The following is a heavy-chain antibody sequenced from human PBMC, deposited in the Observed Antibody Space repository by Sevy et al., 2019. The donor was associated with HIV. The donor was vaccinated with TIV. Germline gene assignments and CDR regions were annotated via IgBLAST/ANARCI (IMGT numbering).Heavy chain of an antibody. Sequence: SETLSLTCTVSGGPISSYYWSWLRQPPGKGLQYIGYIHYTGSSNYNPSLKSRVTISLDTSKNQFSLKLTSVTAADTARYYCARAPPVRSGDDSLNWFDPWGQGTLVTVSS. CDR3: ARAPPVRSGDDSLNWFDP. J-gene: IGHJ5*02. CDR1: GGPISSYY. D-gene: IGHD5-12*01. V-gene: IGHV4-59*01. CDR2: IHYTGSS.